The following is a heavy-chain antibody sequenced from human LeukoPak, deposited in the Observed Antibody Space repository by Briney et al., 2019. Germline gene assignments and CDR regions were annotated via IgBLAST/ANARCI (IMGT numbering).Heavy chain of an antibody. Sequence: SETLSLTCTVSGGSITSYYWSWIRQPPGKGLEYIGYIYYSGRTNYNPSLKSRVTMSVDASKNQFSLNLISVTAADTAVYYCARGPTRYYFDYRGQGTLVTVSS. CDR2: IYYSGRT. V-gene: IGHV4-59*01. CDR3: ARGPTRYYFDY. J-gene: IGHJ4*02. D-gene: IGHD4-17*01. CDR1: GGSITSYY.